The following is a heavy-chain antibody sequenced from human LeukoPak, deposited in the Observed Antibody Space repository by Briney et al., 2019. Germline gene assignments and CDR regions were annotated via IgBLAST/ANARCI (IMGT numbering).Heavy chain of an antibody. CDR1: GGSISSYY. Sequence: KPSETLSLTCTVSGGSISSYYWSWIRQPPGKGLEWIGYIYYSGSTNYNPSLKSRVTMSVDTSKNQFSLKLSSVTAADTAVYYCARDKKDSSGWYGAFDYWGQGTLVTVSS. D-gene: IGHD6-19*01. V-gene: IGHV4-59*12. J-gene: IGHJ4*02. CDR3: ARDKKDSSGWYGAFDY. CDR2: IYYSGST.